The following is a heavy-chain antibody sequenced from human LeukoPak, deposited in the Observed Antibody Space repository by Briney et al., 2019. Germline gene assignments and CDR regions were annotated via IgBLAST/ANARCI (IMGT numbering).Heavy chain of an antibody. CDR3: ASGTSISARIDY. V-gene: IGHV3-66*02. J-gene: IGHJ4*02. D-gene: IGHD6-6*01. CDR1: GFTVSSNH. Sequence: GGSLRLSCAVSGFTVSSNHMSWVRQAPGRGLEWVSVIYVGGTTDYADSVKGRFTISRDNSKNTVYLQMNSLRAEDTAVYYCASGTSISARIDYWGQGTLVTVSS. CDR2: IYVGGTT.